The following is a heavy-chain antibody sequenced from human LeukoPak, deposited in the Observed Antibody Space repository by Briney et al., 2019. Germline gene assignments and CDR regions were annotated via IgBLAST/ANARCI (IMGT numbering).Heavy chain of an antibody. CDR1: GFTFSDYY. V-gene: IGHV3-11*01. D-gene: IGHD3-22*01. CDR3: ARVKYYYDSSGYYEYYFDY. CDR2: ISSSGNTI. Sequence: GGSRRLSCAASGFTFSDYYMSWIRQAPGKGLEWVSYISSSGNTIYYADPVKGRFTISRDNAKNSLYLQMNSLRAEDTAVYFCARVKYYYDSSGYYEYYFDYWGQGTLVTVSS. J-gene: IGHJ4*02.